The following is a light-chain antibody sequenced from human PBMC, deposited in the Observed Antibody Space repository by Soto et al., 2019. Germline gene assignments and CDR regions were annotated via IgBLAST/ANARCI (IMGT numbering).Light chain of an antibody. CDR3: PQYDDWPLT. CDR1: QSVSTD. Sequence: EIVMTQSPATLSVSPGEGATLSCRASQSVSTDLAWYQQKPGQTPRLLIHGVSTRATGTPARFSGSGSGTEFTLTISSLQSEDFAVYYCPQYDDWPLTFGGGTKVEIK. V-gene: IGKV3-15*01. CDR2: GVS. J-gene: IGKJ4*01.